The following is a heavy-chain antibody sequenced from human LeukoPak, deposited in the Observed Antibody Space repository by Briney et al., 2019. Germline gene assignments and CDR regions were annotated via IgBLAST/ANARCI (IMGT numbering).Heavy chain of an antibody. D-gene: IGHD6-13*01. Sequence: PSETLSLTCTVSGGSINSYYWSWSRQSPGNGLELIGYIYYTANTNNNPSLKSRVSISLDTSTHQFTLNLRSVRAADAAIYYCAGLNFAAAEEFDPWGQGILVTVSS. CDR2: IYYTANT. V-gene: IGHV4-59*08. CDR1: GGSINSYY. CDR3: AGLNFAAAEEFDP. J-gene: IGHJ5*02.